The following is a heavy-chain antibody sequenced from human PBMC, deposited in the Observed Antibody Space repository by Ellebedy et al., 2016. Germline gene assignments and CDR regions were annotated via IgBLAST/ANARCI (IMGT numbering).Heavy chain of an antibody. Sequence: ASVKVSCKVSGYTLSELSIHWVRQAPGRGLEWMGGLDPEDGQTFYARIFQDRLTVTEDSSTDTAYMDLSGLKSDDTAIYFCATGTPVPTITLREYSFDYWGQGTLVTVSS. CDR2: LDPEDGQT. J-gene: IGHJ4*02. CDR3: ATGTPVPTITLREYSFDY. CDR1: GYTLSELS. V-gene: IGHV1-24*01. D-gene: IGHD5-12*01.